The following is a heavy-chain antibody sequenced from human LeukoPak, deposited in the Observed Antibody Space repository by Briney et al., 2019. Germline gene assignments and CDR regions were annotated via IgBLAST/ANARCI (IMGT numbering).Heavy chain of an antibody. CDR3: AREVSVAMDY. Sequence: GRSLRLSCAASGFTFSSHWMLWVRQAPGKGLEWVANIRHDGSEKYYVDSVKGRFTISRDNAKNSLYLQMNSLRAEDTAVYYCAREVSVAMDYWGQGTLVIVSS. J-gene: IGHJ4*02. CDR1: GFTFSSHW. CDR2: IRHDGSEK. V-gene: IGHV3-7*04. D-gene: IGHD2-2*01.